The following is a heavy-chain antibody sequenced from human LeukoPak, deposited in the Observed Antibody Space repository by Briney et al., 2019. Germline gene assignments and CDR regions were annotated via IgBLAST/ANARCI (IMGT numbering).Heavy chain of an antibody. V-gene: IGHV3-53*01. D-gene: IGHD1-26*01. J-gene: IGHJ4*02. CDR3: ARAVGASFFDY. Sequence: AGGSLRLSCAASGFTVSSNYMSWVRQAPGKGLEWVSVIYSGGSTYYADSVKGRFTISRDNSKNTLYLQMNSLRAEDTAVYYCARAVGASFFDYWGQGTLVTVSS. CDR2: IYSGGST. CDR1: GFTVSSNY.